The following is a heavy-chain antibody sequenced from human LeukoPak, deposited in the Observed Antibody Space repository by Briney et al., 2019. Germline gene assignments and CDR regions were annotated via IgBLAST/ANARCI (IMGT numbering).Heavy chain of an antibody. CDR3: AKDLYDSSGYYYYY. CDR1: GFTVSSNY. V-gene: IGHV3-53*01. D-gene: IGHD3-22*01. Sequence: PGGSLRLSCAASGFTVSSNYMSWVRQAPGKGLEWVSIIYSGGSTYYADSVKGRFTISRDNSKNTLYLQMNSLRAEDTAVYYCAKDLYDSSGYYYYYWGQGTLVTVSS. CDR2: IYSGGST. J-gene: IGHJ4*02.